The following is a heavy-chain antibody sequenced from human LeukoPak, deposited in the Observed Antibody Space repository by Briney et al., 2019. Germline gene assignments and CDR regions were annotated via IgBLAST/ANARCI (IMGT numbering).Heavy chain of an antibody. D-gene: IGHD3-10*01. CDR3: ARVSKWFGELLNY. J-gene: IGHJ4*02. CDR2: INAGNGDT. CDR1: GYTFTSYA. Sequence: ASVKVSCKASGYTFTSYAMHWVRQAPGQRLEWMGWINAGNGDTKYSQKFQGRVTITRDTSASTAYMELSSMESEDTAVYYCARVSKWFGELLNYWGQGTLVTVSS. V-gene: IGHV1-3*01.